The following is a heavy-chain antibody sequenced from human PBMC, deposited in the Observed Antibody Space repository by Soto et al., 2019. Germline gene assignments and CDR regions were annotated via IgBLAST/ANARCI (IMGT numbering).Heavy chain of an antibody. CDR1: GFTFSSYA. D-gene: IGHD6-13*01. CDR2: ISGSGGST. CDR3: AKDPMYSSSWMVGY. Sequence: PRLSCAASGFTFSSYAMSWVRQAPGKGLEWVSAISGSGGSTYYADSVKGRFTISRDNSKNTLYLQMNSLRAEDTAVYYCAKDPMYSSSWMVGYWGQGTLVTVSS. J-gene: IGHJ4*02. V-gene: IGHV3-23*01.